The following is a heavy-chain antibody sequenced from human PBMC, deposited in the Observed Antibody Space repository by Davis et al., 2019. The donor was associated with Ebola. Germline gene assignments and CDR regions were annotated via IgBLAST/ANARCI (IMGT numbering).Heavy chain of an antibody. CDR3: VRSNSWYGDY. D-gene: IGHD6-13*01. CDR1: GYTLTSYY. J-gene: IGHJ4*02. CDR2: ISAYTGHT. V-gene: IGHV1-18*04. Sequence: ASVKVSCKASGYTLTSYYMNWVRQAPGQGLEFMGWISAYTGHTNYAQSFQDRIAMTIDTSTNTLYMELRSLRSDDTAMYYCVRSNSWYGDYWGRGTLVTVSS.